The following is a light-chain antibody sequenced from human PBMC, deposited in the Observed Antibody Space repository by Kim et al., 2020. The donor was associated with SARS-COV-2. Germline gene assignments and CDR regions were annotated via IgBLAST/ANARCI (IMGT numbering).Light chain of an antibody. CDR2: GKN. CDR3: QCRDSSGKQLL. Sequence: SSELTQDPAVSVALGQTVTITCQGDSLNTYFPTWNQQKPGQAPLLVIYGKNNRPLGISDRFSGSKSGNTASLTITGTQAEDEADYFCQCRDSSGKQLLFGGGTQLTVL. CDR1: SLNTYF. V-gene: IGLV3-19*01. J-gene: IGLJ2*01.